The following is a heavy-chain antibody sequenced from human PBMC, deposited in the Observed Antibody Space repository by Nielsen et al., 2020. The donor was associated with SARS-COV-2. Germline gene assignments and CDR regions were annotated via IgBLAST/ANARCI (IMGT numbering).Heavy chain of an antibody. J-gene: IGHJ3*02. V-gene: IGHV3-21*01. CDR3: AKDLDSSGWDAFDI. Sequence: VRQAPGKGLEWVSSISSSSSYIYYADSVKGRFTISRDNAKNSLYLRMNSLRAEDTAVYYCAKDLDSSGWDAFDIWGQGTMVTVSS. CDR2: ISSSSSYI. D-gene: IGHD6-19*01.